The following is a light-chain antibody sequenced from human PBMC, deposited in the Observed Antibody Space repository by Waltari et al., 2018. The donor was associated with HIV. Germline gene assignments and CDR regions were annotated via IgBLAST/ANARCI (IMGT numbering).Light chain of an antibody. Sequence: DIQMTQSPSSLSASVGDRVTTTCRASQNISSYLNWYQQKPGKAPKLLIYAASSLQSGVPSKFSGSGSGTDFTLTISSLQPEDFATYYCQQSYSTLRTFGQGTKVEIK. CDR3: QQSYSTLRT. J-gene: IGKJ2*01. V-gene: IGKV1-39*01. CDR1: QNISSY. CDR2: AAS.